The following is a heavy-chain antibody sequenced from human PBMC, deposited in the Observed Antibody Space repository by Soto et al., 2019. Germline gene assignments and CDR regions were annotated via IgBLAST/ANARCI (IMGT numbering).Heavy chain of an antibody. CDR2: ITPSSGSR. D-gene: IGHD4-17*01. Sequence: QVQLVQSGAEVKNPGASVKISCKASGYTFTTYYMHWLRQARGQGPEWMGIITPSSGSRRYEQKFQDRVTMTRDTSTSTVYMELGSLRSEDTAVSYCARAVSTKTAAIDYWGQGTLVTVSS. CDR1: GYTFTTYY. CDR3: ARAVSTKTAAIDY. J-gene: IGHJ4*02. V-gene: IGHV1-46*01.